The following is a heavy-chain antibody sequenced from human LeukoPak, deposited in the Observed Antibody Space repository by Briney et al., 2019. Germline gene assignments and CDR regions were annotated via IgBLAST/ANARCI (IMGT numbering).Heavy chain of an antibody. CDR3: VRNCVYTSGWYGGYLDY. D-gene: IGHD6-19*01. CDR2: INSDGRMT. V-gene: IGHV3-74*01. CDR1: GFTFSSYW. Sequence: GGSLRLSCAGSGFTFSSYWMDWVRQAPGKGLVWVSGINSDGRMTRYAESVKGRFTISRDNSKNTLYLQMSSLRSEDTAVYYFVRNCVYTSGWYGGYLDYRGQGTLVTVSS. J-gene: IGHJ4*02.